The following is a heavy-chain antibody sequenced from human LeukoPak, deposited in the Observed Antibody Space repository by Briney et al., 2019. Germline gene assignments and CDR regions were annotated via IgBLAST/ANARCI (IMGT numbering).Heavy chain of an antibody. V-gene: IGHV4-39*07. Sequence: SETLSLTCTVSGGSISSSSYYWGWIRQPPGKGLEWIGSIYYSGSTYYNPSLKSRVTISVDTSKNQFSLKLSSVTAADTAVYYCARDRGLLDDSNEWGQGTLVTVSS. CDR1: GGSISSSSYY. D-gene: IGHD3-22*01. CDR2: IYYSGST. J-gene: IGHJ4*02. CDR3: ARDRGLLDDSNE.